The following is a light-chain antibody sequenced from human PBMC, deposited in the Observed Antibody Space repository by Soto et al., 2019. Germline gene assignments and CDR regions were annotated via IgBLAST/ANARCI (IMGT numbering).Light chain of an antibody. V-gene: IGLV2-8*01. CDR3: SSYSGSNNLG. CDR2: EVS. J-gene: IGLJ2*01. Sequence: QSVPTQPPSASGSPGQSVTISCTGTSSDVGGYNYVSWYQQHPGTAPKLMIYEVSKRPSGVPDRFSGSKSGNTASLTVSGLQAEDEADYYCSSYSGSNNLGFGGGTKLTVL. CDR1: SSDVGGYNY.